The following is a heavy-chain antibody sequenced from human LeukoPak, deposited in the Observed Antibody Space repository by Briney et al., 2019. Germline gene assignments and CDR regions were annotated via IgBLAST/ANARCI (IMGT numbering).Heavy chain of an antibody. Sequence: SGPALVKPTQTLTLTCTFSGFSLSTSGMCVSWIRQPPGKALEWLALIDWDDDKYYSTSLRTRLTISKDTSKNQVVLTMTNMDPVDTATYYCARSGVAATDDAFDIWGQGTMVTVSS. D-gene: IGHD2-15*01. CDR2: IDWDDDK. V-gene: IGHV2-70*01. CDR3: ARSGVAATDDAFDI. J-gene: IGHJ3*02. CDR1: GFSLSTSGMC.